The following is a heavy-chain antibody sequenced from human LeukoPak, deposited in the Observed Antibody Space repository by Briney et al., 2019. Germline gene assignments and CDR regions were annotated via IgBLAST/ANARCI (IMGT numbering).Heavy chain of an antibody. Sequence: ASVKVSCKVSGYTLTGLSMHWVRQAPGQGLEWMGIINPSGGSTSYAQKFQGRVTMTRDTSTSTVYMELSSLRSEDTAVYYCARRGYGDYPAMDVWGKGTTVTVSS. V-gene: IGHV1-46*01. J-gene: IGHJ6*03. CDR3: ARRGYGDYPAMDV. D-gene: IGHD4-17*01. CDR1: GYTLTGLS. CDR2: INPSGGST.